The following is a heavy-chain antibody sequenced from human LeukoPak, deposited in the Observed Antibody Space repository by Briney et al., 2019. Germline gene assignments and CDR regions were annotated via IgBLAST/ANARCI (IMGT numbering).Heavy chain of an antibody. CDR1: GFTFSDYY. Sequence: GGSLRLSCAASGFTFSDYYMSWIRQAPGKGLEWVSYISSSGSTIYYADSVKGRFTISRDNAKNSLYLQMNSPRAEDTAVYYCAKDPLNTLMVSPTFDYWGQGTLVTVSS. V-gene: IGHV3-11*01. CDR2: ISSSGSTI. D-gene: IGHD5-18*01. J-gene: IGHJ4*02. CDR3: AKDPLNTLMVSPTFDY.